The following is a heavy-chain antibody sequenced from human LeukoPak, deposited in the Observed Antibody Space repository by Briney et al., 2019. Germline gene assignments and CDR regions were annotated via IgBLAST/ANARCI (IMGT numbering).Heavy chain of an antibody. Sequence: GGSLRLSCAASGFTFSSYAMHWVRQAPGKGLEWVAVISYDGSNKYYADSVKGRFTISRDNSKNTLYLQMNSLRAEDTAVYYCAREEAAAGRFGASEQYYFDYWGQGTLVTVSS. CDR2: ISYDGSNK. CDR1: GFTFSSYA. V-gene: IGHV3-30-3*01. D-gene: IGHD6-13*01. J-gene: IGHJ4*02. CDR3: AREEAAAGRFGASEQYYFDY.